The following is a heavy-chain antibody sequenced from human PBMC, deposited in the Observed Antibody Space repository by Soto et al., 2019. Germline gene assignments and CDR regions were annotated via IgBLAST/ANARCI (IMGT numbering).Heavy chain of an antibody. CDR1: CGPISSYY. CDR2: IYYSGST. V-gene: IGHV4-59*01. Sequence: SLTCTVSCGPISSYYWSWIRQPPGKGLEWIGYIYYSGSTNYNPSLKSRVTISVDTSKNQFSLKLSSVTAADTAVYYCARVARWIDYWGKGTLVTVSS. J-gene: IGHJ4*02. D-gene: IGHD2-15*01. CDR3: ARVARWIDY.